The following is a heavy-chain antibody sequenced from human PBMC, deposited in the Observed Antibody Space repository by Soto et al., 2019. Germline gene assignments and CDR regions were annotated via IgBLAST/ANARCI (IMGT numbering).Heavy chain of an antibody. CDR2: ISYDGSNK. V-gene: IGHV3-30*18. CDR3: ANGCYNYYDSSGYPNCPSMDV. CDR1: GFTFSSYG. J-gene: IGHJ6*02. D-gene: IGHD3-22*01. Sequence: QSGGSLRLSCAASGFTFSSYGMHWVRQAPGKGLEWVAVISYDGSNKYYADSVKGRFTISRDNSKNTLYLQMNSLRAEDTAVYYCANGCYNYYDSSGYPNCPSMDVWGQGTTVTVSS.